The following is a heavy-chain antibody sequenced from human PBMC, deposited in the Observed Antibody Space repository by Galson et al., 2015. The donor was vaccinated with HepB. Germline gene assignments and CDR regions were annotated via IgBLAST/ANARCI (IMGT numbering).Heavy chain of an antibody. J-gene: IGHJ6*03. V-gene: IGHV1-69*04. CDR2: IIPILGIA. CDR1: GGTFSSYA. Sequence: SVKVSCKASGGTFSSYAISWVRQAPGQGLEWMGRIIPILGIANYAQKFQGRVTITADKSTSTAYMELSSLRSEDTAVYYCARDIGCSSTSCYAKYYYYYYMDVWGKGTTVTVSS. CDR3: ARDIGCSSTSCYAKYYYYYYMDV. D-gene: IGHD2-2*01.